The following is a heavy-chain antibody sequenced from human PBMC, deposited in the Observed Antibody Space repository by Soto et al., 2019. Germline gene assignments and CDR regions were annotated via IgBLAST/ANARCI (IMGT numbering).Heavy chain of an antibody. Sequence: SETLSLTCTVSGGSISSYYWSWIRQPPGKGLEWIGYIYYSGSTNYNPSLKSRVTISVDTSKNQFSLKLSSVTAADTAVYYCARGSSPTVLWGQGTLVTVSS. CDR1: GGSISSYY. CDR3: ARGSSPTVL. V-gene: IGHV4-59*01. D-gene: IGHD4-17*01. J-gene: IGHJ4*02. CDR2: IYYSGST.